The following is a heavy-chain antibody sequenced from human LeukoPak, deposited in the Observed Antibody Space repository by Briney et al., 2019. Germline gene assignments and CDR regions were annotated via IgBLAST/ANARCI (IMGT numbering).Heavy chain of an antibody. CDR2: IYHTGST. CDR1: GGSISSYY. J-gene: IGHJ4*02. V-gene: IGHV4-59*07. CDR3: ARVPRDLYYYDSSGYYFDY. Sequence: ADTLSLTHTVSGGSISSYYWSWIRQSPGKGLEWIGYIYHTGSTSYSPSLKSRVTISADTSQNQFSLKLSSVTAADTAVYYCARVPRDLYYYDSSGYYFDYWGQGTLVTVSS. D-gene: IGHD3-22*01.